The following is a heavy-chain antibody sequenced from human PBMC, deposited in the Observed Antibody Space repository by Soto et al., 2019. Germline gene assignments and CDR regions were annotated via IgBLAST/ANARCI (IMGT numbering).Heavy chain of an antibody. CDR3: ARAHLPDSSGYYPRRLPVDY. V-gene: IGHV3-21*01. CDR2: ISSSSSYI. Sequence: PGGSLRLSCAASGFTFSSYSMNWVRQAPGKGLEWVSSISSSSSYIYYADSVKGRFTISRDNAKNSLYLQMNSLRAEDTAVYYCARAHLPDSSGYYPRRLPVDYWGQGTLVTVSS. J-gene: IGHJ4*02. CDR1: GFTFSSYS. D-gene: IGHD3-22*01.